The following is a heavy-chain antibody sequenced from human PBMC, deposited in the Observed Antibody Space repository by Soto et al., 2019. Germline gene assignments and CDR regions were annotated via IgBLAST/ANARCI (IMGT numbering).Heavy chain of an antibody. D-gene: IGHD3-22*01. Sequence: SETLSLTCNVSGGSIYTYYWNWIRQSPGKGLEWIGYISDGGSTNYNPSLKSRVTISVDTSKNQFSLKLSSVTAADTAVYYCARDLRAYDSSGYYTFGYWGQGTLVTVSS. CDR2: ISDGGST. CDR1: GGSIYTYY. CDR3: ARDLRAYDSSGYYTFGY. J-gene: IGHJ4*02. V-gene: IGHV4-59*01.